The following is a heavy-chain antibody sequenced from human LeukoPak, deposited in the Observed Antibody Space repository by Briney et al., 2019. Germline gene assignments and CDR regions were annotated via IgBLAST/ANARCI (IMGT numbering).Heavy chain of an antibody. CDR3: AKVRYRGSYFDH. V-gene: IGHV3-43*02. Sequence: GGSLRLSCAASGFTFDAYAMHWVRQAPGKGLEWVSVISGDGASTYYADSVKGRFTISRDTSKDFLYLQMNSLTTDDTALYYCAKVRYRGSYFDHWGQGTLVTVSS. CDR2: ISGDGAST. D-gene: IGHD1-26*01. CDR1: GFTFDAYA. J-gene: IGHJ4*02.